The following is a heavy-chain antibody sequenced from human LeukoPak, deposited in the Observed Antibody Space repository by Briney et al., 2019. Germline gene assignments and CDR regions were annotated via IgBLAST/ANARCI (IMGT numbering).Heavy chain of an antibody. CDR3: ARETSARGVSTH. V-gene: IGHV3-20*04. Sequence: GGSLRVSCAASGCSFDDYGMSWVRQAPGKGLEWLSGINWKTGATGYSDSVKGRFTISKDNTKNSLYLQMNSLRAEDTAFYYCARETSARGVSTHWGQGTLVTVSS. CDR1: GCSFDDYG. CDR2: INWKTGAT. D-gene: IGHD3-10*01. J-gene: IGHJ4*02.